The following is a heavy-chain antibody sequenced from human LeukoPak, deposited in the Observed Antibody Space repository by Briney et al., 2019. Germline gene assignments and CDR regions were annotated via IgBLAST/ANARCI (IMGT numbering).Heavy chain of an antibody. CDR2: ISSSSSKI. CDR3: ARLGLGYGDYQYFYGMDV. D-gene: IGHD4-17*01. CDR1: GFTFSTYS. Sequence: PGGSLRLSCTASGFTFSTYSVNWVRQAPGKGLEWVSYISSSSSKIYYAGSVKGRFTISRDKAKNSLYLQMNSLRDEDTAVYYCARLGLGYGDYQYFYGMDVWGQGTTVTVSS. J-gene: IGHJ6*02. V-gene: IGHV3-48*02.